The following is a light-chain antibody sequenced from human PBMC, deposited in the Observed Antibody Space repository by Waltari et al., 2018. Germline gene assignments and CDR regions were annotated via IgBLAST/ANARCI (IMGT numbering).Light chain of an antibody. V-gene: IGLV2-18*01. J-gene: IGLJ1*01. CDR1: ISDVDTFTL. CDR2: GVS. Sequence: QSALTQPPSVSGSPGQSVTISCTGTISDVDTFTLVSWYQQTPGTAPKLMIYGVSNRPSGVPDRFSGSTSGNTASLTISGLQAEDEAFYYCSLYTSASTYVFGTGTKVTVL. CDR3: SLYTSASTYV.